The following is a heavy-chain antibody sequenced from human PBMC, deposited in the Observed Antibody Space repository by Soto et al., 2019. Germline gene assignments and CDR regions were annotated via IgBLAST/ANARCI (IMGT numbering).Heavy chain of an antibody. CDR3: APGVNYFDY. J-gene: IGHJ4*02. CDR1: GFTFSTYD. V-gene: IGHV3-33*01. Sequence: QVQLVESGGGVVQPGRSLRLSCAASGFTFSTYDMHWVRQAPGKGLDWVAIIWYDGSKKYYADSVKGRFTISRDNSKNTLYLQLNSLRAEDTAVYYCAPGVNYFDYWGQGTLVTVSS. CDR2: IWYDGSKK. D-gene: IGHD2-21*01.